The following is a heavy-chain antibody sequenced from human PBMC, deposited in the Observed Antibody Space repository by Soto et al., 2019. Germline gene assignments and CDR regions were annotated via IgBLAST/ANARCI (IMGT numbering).Heavy chain of an antibody. D-gene: IGHD2-2*01. Sequence: QGQLVQSGAEVKKPGASVKVSCKASGYTFTGYYMHWVRQAPVQGLEWMGWINPNSGGTNYAQKCQGWVTMTRDTSISTAYMELSRLRSDDTAGYYCAREAGSSPSFDYWGQGTLVTVSS. CDR2: INPNSGGT. V-gene: IGHV1-2*04. CDR3: AREAGSSPSFDY. J-gene: IGHJ4*02. CDR1: GYTFTGYY.